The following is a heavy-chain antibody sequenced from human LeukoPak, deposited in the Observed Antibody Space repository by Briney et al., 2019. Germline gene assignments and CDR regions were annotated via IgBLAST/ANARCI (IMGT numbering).Heavy chain of an antibody. Sequence: PGGSLRLSCAASGFTFSSYTMNWDRQAPGKGLEWVSSISSSRSYIYYADSVKGRFTISRDNAKNSLYLQMNSLRAEDTAVYYCARDRDCQHWGQGTLVTVSS. CDR1: GFTFSSYT. V-gene: IGHV3-21*04. J-gene: IGHJ1*01. CDR3: ARDRDCQH. D-gene: IGHD3-10*01. CDR2: ISSSRSYI.